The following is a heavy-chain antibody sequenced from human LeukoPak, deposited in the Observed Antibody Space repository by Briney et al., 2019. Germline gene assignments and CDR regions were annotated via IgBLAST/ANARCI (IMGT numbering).Heavy chain of an antibody. J-gene: IGHJ4*02. CDR2: ISGSGGST. Sequence: GGSLRLSCAASGFTFSSYAMSWVRPAPGKGLVWVSAISGSGGSTYYADSVKGRFTISRDNSKNTLYLQMNSLRAEDTAVYYCARPTGGYSRGANFDYWGQGTLVTVSS. CDR1: GFTFSSYA. D-gene: IGHD5-12*01. CDR3: ARPTGGYSRGANFDY. V-gene: IGHV3-23*01.